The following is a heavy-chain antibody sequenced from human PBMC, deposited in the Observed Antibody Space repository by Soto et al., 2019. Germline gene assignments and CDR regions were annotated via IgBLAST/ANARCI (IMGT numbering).Heavy chain of an antibody. CDR3: TTRMTAHFDY. D-gene: IGHD2-21*02. J-gene: IGHJ4*02. V-gene: IGHV3-23*01. CDR1: GFTFSHYT. Sequence: ASVKVSCVASGFTFSHYTLNWVRRAPGKGLEWVSTISDRPTGHTHYAESVRGRFTISRDDSRDTVFLQMDSLRAEDTAVYYCTTRMTAHFDYWGQGVLVTVSS. CDR2: ISDRPTGHT.